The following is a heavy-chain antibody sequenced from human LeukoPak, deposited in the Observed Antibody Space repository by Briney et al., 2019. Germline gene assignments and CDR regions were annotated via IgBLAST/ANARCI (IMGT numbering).Heavy chain of an antibody. CDR2: IYYSGST. CDR1: GGSISSYY. V-gene: IGHV4-59*01. CDR3: ARIRHGAFDI. Sequence: SETLSLTCTVSGGSISSYYWSWIRQPPGKGLEWIGYIYYSGSTYYSPSLKGRVTISLDTSRNQFSLKLSSVTAADTAVYYCARIRHGAFDIWGQGTMVIVSS. J-gene: IGHJ3*02.